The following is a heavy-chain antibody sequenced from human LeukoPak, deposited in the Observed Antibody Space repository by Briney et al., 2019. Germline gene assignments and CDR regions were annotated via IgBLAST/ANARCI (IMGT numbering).Heavy chain of an antibody. D-gene: IGHD6-19*01. CDR2: ISGSGGST. CDR1: GFTFRSYA. Sequence: GGSLRLSCAASGFTFRSYAMSWVRPAPGKGVEWVSAISGSGGSTYYADSVKGRFTSSRDNSKNTLYLQMNSLRAEDTAVYYCAKEATYGWQPYYFDYWGQGTLVTVSS. CDR3: AKEATYGWQPYYFDY. J-gene: IGHJ4*02. V-gene: IGHV3-23*01.